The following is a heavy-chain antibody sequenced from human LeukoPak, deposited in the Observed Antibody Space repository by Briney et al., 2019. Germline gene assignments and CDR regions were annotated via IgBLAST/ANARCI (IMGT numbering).Heavy chain of an antibody. V-gene: IGHV4-39*07. CDR3: ARGLLRSGYDNFDY. J-gene: IGHJ4*02. Sequence: SETLSLTCTVSGGSISSSSYYWGWIRQPPGKGLEWIGSIYYSGSTYYNPSLKSRVTISVDTSKNQFSLKLSSVTAADTAVYYCARGLLRSGYDNFDYCGQGTLVTVSS. D-gene: IGHD5-12*01. CDR2: IYYSGST. CDR1: GGSISSSSYY.